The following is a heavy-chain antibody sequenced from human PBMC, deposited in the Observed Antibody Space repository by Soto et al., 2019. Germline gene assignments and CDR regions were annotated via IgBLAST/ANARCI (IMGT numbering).Heavy chain of an antibody. D-gene: IGHD3-16*01. CDR1: GFPFSAYN. CDR2: ITVGSSHI. Sequence: EVQLVESGGGLVKPGWSLRLSCTGSGFPFSAYNINWFRQAPGKGLEWVSSITVGSSHIYQPNSMKGRFTISRDDAKNSVYLQIDSLRDEDTALYYCSRSPEVGVRGAYWGQGTLVTVSS. CDR3: SRSPEVGVRGAY. V-gene: IGHV3-21*01. J-gene: IGHJ4*02.